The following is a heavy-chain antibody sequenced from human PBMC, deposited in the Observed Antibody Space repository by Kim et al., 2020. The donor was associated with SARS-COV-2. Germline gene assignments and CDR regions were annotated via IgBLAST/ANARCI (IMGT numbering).Heavy chain of an antibody. D-gene: IGHD6-6*01. V-gene: IGHV4-31*03. CDR1: GGSISSGGYY. J-gene: IGHJ4*02. Sequence: SETLSLTCTVSGGSISSGGYYWSWIRQHPGKGLEWIGYIYYSGSTYYNPSLKSRVTISVDTSKNQFSLKLSSVTAADTAVYYCARWGYSSSSETDYWGQGTLVTVSS. CDR2: IYYSGST. CDR3: ARWGYSSSSETDY.